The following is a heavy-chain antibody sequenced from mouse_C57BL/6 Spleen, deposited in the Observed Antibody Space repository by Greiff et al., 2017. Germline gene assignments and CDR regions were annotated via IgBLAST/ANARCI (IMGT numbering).Heavy chain of an antibody. V-gene: IGHV1-69*01. Sequence: QVQLQQPGAELVMPGASVKLSCKASGYTFTSYWMHWVKQRPGQGLEWIGEIDPSDSYTNYNQKFKGKSTLTVDKSTSTTYMQLSRLTSADSAVYYCARCPFDGYYAMDYWGQGTSVTVSS. CDR3: ARCPFDGYYAMDY. J-gene: IGHJ4*01. CDR1: GYTFTSYW. CDR2: IDPSDSYT. D-gene: IGHD2-3*01.